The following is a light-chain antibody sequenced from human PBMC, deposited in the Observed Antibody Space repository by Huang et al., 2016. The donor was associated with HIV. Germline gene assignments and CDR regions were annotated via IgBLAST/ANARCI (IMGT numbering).Light chain of an antibody. CDR2: DAS. J-gene: IGKJ3*01. CDR1: QDITTF. CDR3: QQYDSLPWT. Sequence: DIQMTQSPSSLSASVGDRVTITCQASQDITTFLAWYQQRPGKAPKLLIYDASDLETGVPSRFSGSGSGTEFTFTISSLKPEDIATYYCQQYDSLPWTFGPGTKVDIK. V-gene: IGKV1-33*01.